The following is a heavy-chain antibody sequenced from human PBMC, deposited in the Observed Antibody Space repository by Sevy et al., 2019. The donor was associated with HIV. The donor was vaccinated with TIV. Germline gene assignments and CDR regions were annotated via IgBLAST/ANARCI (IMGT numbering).Heavy chain of an antibody. D-gene: IGHD7-27*01. V-gene: IGHV3-15*01. CDR2: IKSKTDGGTT. CDR1: GFTFNNAW. Sequence: GGSLRLSCAASGFTFNNAWMSWVRQAPGKGLEWVGHIKSKTDGGTTDYAAPVKGRFTISRDDSKNTLYLQMNSLKTEETAVYYCNTPRGLGIENAFDIWGQGTMVTVSS. J-gene: IGHJ3*02. CDR3: NTPRGLGIENAFDI.